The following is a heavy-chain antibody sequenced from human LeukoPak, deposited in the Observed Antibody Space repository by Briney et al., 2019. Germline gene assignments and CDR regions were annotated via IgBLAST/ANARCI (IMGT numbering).Heavy chain of an antibody. D-gene: IGHD6-19*01. V-gene: IGHV3-23*01. CDR1: GFTFSTYS. J-gene: IGHJ4*02. CDR3: AKGVVPDSGWDLDY. CDR2: IYPRGESR. Sequence: GGSLRLSCAASGFTFSTYSMTWVRQGTGKGLEWVSSIYPRGESRFYADSVKRRFTISRDNSKNTLYLQMSSLRTEDTAIYYCAKGVVPDSGWDLDYWGQGTLVTVSS.